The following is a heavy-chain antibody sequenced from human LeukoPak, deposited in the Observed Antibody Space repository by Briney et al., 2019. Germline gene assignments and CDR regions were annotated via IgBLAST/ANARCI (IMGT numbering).Heavy chain of an antibody. Sequence: GESLKISCKGSGYSFTSYWIGWVRQMPGKGLEWMGIIYPGDSDTRYSPSFQGQVTISADKSISTAYLQWSSLKASDTPMYYCARLGGADIVVVPAASPYYFDYWGQGTLVTVSS. CDR2: IYPGDSDT. D-gene: IGHD2-2*01. V-gene: IGHV5-51*01. CDR1: GYSFTSYW. J-gene: IGHJ4*02. CDR3: ARLGGADIVVVPAASPYYFDY.